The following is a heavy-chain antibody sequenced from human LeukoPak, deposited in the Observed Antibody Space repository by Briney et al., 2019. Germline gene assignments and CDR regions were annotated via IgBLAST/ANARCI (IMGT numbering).Heavy chain of an antibody. Sequence: ASVKVSCKASGYTFTSYDINWVRQATGQGLEWMGWMNPNSGNTGYAQKFQGRVTMTRNTSISTAYMELSSLRSEDTAVYYCARKGRLLAVAGTRYWFDPWGQGTLVTVSS. D-gene: IGHD6-19*01. J-gene: IGHJ5*02. V-gene: IGHV1-8*01. CDR2: MNPNSGNT. CDR3: ARKGRLLAVAGTRYWFDP. CDR1: GYTFTSYD.